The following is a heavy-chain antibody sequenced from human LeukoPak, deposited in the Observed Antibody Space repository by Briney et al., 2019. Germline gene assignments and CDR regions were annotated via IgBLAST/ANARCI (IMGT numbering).Heavy chain of an antibody. CDR1: GFTFTTYA. CDR2: ISYDGSNK. Sequence: GGSLRLSCAVSGFTFTTYAMSWVRQAPGKGLEWVAVISYDGSNKYYADSVKGRFTISRDNSKNTLYLQMNSLRAEDTAVYYCAKSYGDRNYYYYYMDVWGKGTTVTVSS. D-gene: IGHD4-17*01. J-gene: IGHJ6*03. CDR3: AKSYGDRNYYYYYMDV. V-gene: IGHV3-30*18.